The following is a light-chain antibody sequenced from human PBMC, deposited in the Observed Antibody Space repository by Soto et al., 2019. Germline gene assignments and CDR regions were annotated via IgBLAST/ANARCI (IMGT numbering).Light chain of an antibody. V-gene: IGKV1-5*01. CDR1: QSIGSW. CDR2: DVS. CDR3: QQYNNWPLT. Sequence: DIQMTQSPSTLSASVGDRVTITCQASQSIGSWLAWYQQRPGKAPKLLIYDVSNLQSGVPSRFSGSGSGTEFTLTISSLQSEDFAVYYCQQYNNWPLTFGQGTKV. J-gene: IGKJ1*01.